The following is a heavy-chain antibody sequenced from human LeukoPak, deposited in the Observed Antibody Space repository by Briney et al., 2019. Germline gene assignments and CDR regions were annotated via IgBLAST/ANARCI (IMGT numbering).Heavy chain of an antibody. Sequence: GASVKVSCKASGYTSTGYYMHWVRQAPGQGLEWMGWINPNSGGTNYAQKFQGRVTMTRDTSISTAYMELSRLRSDDTAVYYCATASIYKQQPLDYWGQGTLVTVSS. J-gene: IGHJ4*02. V-gene: IGHV1-2*02. CDR2: INPNSGGT. CDR3: ATASIYKQQPLDY. CDR1: GYTSTGYY. D-gene: IGHD5-24*01.